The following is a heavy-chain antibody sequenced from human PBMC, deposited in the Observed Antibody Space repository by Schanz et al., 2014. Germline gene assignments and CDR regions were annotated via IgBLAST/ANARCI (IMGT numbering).Heavy chain of an antibody. D-gene: IGHD3-10*01. CDR3: ARFVSLYEDF. Sequence: QVQLVQSGGEVKTPGASVKVSCKASGYTFTRSGISWVRQAPGQGLEWMGWIGGSDGNTNFAQKFQGRVTMTTDTSTSTVYMELRSLTSDDSAVYYCARFVSLYEDFWGQGTLVTVSS. J-gene: IGHJ4*02. CDR2: IGGSDGNT. CDR1: GYTFTRSG. V-gene: IGHV1-18*01.